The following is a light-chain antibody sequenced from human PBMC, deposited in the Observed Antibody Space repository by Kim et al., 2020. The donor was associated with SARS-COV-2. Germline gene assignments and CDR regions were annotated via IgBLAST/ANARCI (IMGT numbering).Light chain of an antibody. CDR3: CSYTSSTTWV. CDR1: SSDVGGYNY. V-gene: IGLV2-14*01. CDR2: DVN. Sequence: QSALTQPASVSGSPGQSITISCTGTSSDVGGYNYVSWYQQHPGKAPKLMIYDVNKRPSGISNRFSGSKSGNTASLTISGLQAEDETDYYCCSYTSSTTWVFGGGTKVTVL. J-gene: IGLJ3*02.